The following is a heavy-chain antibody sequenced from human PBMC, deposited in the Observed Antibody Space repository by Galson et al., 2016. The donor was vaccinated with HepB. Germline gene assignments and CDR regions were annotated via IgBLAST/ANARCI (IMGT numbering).Heavy chain of an antibody. CDR1: GFTISSNW. D-gene: IGHD2/OR15-2a*01. CDR3: ARESTACAD. Sequence: SLRLSCAASGFTISSNWMNWVRQAPGKGLEWVANINQDASEENYVDSVKGRFIISRDDAKNSFYLQMNSLRADDTAMYYCARESTACADWGQGTLVTVSS. V-gene: IGHV3-7*03. CDR2: INQDASEE. J-gene: IGHJ1*01.